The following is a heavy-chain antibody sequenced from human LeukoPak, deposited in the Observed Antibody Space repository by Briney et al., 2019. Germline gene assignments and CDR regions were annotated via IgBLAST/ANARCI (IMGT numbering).Heavy chain of an antibody. CDR1: GITFSSYA. V-gene: IGHV3-23*01. J-gene: IGHJ4*02. D-gene: IGHD4-23*01. Sequence: GGSLRLSCAASGITFSSYAMSWVRQAPGKGLGWVSAISGSGGSTYYADSVKGRFTISRDNSKNTLYLQMNGLRAEDTAVYYCAKDQRMTTVVSPKDYWGQGTLVTVSS. CDR2: ISGSGGST. CDR3: AKDQRMTTVVSPKDY.